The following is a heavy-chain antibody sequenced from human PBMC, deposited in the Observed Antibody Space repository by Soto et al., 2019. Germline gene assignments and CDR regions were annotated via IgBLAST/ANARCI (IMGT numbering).Heavy chain of an antibody. CDR2: IDYYGST. D-gene: IGHD2-21*02. V-gene: IGHV4-59*01. J-gene: IGHJ6*02. Sequence: SETLSLTCTIASGSISGYYWRWIRQPPGKRLEWIGYIDYYGSTNYNPSLKSRVTISVDTSKKQFSLNLGSVTAADTAIYYCARGRQVVVVTAMRSYGMDVWGHWTTVT. CDR1: SGSISGYY. CDR3: ARGRQVVVVTAMRSYGMDV.